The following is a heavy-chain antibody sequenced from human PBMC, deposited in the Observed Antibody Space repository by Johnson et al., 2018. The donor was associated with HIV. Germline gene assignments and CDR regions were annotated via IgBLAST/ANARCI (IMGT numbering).Heavy chain of an antibody. V-gene: IGHV3-20*04. J-gene: IGHJ3*02. CDR3: VRDVGSSGWYDSLVTDM. D-gene: IGHD6-19*01. CDR2: INWNGGST. Sequence: EVQLVESGGGVVRPGGSLRLSCAASGFTFDDYGMSWVRQAPGKGLEWVSGINWNGGSTGYADSVKDRFTISRDNAKNSLYLQMNSLRHEDTAVYYCVRDVGSSGWYDSLVTDMWGQGTMVTVST. CDR1: GFTFDDYG.